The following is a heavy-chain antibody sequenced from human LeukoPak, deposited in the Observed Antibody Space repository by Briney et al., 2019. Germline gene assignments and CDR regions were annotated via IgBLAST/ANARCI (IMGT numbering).Heavy chain of an antibody. Sequence: PSQTLSLTCTVSGGSISSGDYYWSWIRQPPGKGLEWIGYIYYSGSTYYNPSLKSRVTISVDTSKNQFSLKLSSVTAADTAVYYCATASPLEYGPYSSSSGNAFDIWGQGTMVAVSS. V-gene: IGHV4-30-4*08. J-gene: IGHJ3*02. CDR3: ATASPLEYGPYSSSSGNAFDI. CDR2: IYYSGST. CDR1: GGSISSGDYY. D-gene: IGHD6-6*01.